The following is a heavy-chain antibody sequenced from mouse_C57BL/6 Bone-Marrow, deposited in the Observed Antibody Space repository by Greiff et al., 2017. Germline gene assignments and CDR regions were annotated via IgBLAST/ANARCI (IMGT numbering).Heavy chain of an antibody. Sequence: QVQLQQPGAELVKPGASVKLSCKASGYTFTSYWMHWVKQRPGQGLEWIGMIHPNSGSTNYNEKFKSKATLTVDKSSSTAYMQLSSLTSEDSAVYYCSRYNCYYQYYFDYWGQGTTLTVSS. D-gene: IGHD2-3*01. V-gene: IGHV1-64*01. J-gene: IGHJ2*01. CDR3: SRYNCYYQYYFDY. CDR2: IHPNSGST. CDR1: GYTFTSYW.